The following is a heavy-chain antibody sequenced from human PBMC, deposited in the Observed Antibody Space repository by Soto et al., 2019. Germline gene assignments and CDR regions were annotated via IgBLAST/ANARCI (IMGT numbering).Heavy chain of an antibody. J-gene: IGHJ6*04. CDR2: IKSKTDGGTT. V-gene: IGHV3-15*07. Sequence: EVQLVESGGGLVKPGGSLRLSCAASGFTFSNAWMNWVRQAPGKGLEWVGRIKSKTDGGTTDYAAPVKGRFTISRDDSKNPLYLQINSLKTEDTAVYYCPTDWTYYYGSGSYYNAPYYYGMDVWGKGTTVTVSS. D-gene: IGHD3-10*01. CDR1: GFTFSNAW. CDR3: PTDWTYYYGSGSYYNAPYYYGMDV.